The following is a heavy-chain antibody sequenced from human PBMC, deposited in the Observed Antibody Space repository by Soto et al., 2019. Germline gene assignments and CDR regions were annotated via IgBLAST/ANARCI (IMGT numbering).Heavy chain of an antibody. J-gene: IGHJ4*02. CDR2: SSYDGNNK. CDR3: ASQRYDILTGYYNSVDY. Sequence: PGGSLRLSCAASGFTFSSYAMHWVRQAPGKGLEWVAVSSYDGNNKYNADSVKGRFTISRDNSKNTLYLQMNSLRAEDTAVYYCASQRYDILTGYYNSVDYWGQGTLVTVSS. V-gene: IGHV3-30-3*01. CDR1: GFTFSSYA. D-gene: IGHD3-9*01.